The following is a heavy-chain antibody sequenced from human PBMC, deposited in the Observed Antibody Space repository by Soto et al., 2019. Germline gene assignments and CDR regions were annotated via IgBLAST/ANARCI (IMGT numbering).Heavy chain of an antibody. CDR1: GFTFSSYA. J-gene: IGHJ6*02. Sequence: EVQLLESGGGLVQPGGSLRLSCAASGFTFSSYAMSWVRQAPGKGLEWVSAISGSGGSTYYADSVKGRFTISRDNSKNTLYLQMNSLRAEDTAVYYCAKVSNPPRNYYYYYGIDVWGQGTTVTVSS. V-gene: IGHV3-23*01. CDR2: ISGSGGST. CDR3: AKVSNPPRNYYYYYGIDV.